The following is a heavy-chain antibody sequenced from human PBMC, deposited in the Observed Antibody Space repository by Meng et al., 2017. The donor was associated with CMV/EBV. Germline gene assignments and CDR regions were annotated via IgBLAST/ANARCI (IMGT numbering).Heavy chain of an antibody. J-gene: IGHJ4*02. CDR2: ISSSSYI. D-gene: IGHD3-3*01. CDR1: FTFSSYS. CDR3: ARDAYHYDFWSDGTSIDY. Sequence: FTFSSYSMNWVRQAPGKGLEWVSSISSSSYIYYADSVKGRFTISRDNAKNSLYLQMNSLRAEDTAVYYCARDAYHYDFWSDGTSIDYWGQGTLVTVSS. V-gene: IGHV3-21*01.